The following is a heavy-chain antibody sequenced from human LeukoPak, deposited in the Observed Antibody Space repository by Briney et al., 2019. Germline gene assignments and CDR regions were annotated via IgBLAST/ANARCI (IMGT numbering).Heavy chain of an antibody. CDR3: ARALSYYDSSGYYSGYGMDV. CDR1: GFTFSDYY. D-gene: IGHD3-22*01. CDR2: ISSSGSTI. Sequence: GGSLRLSCAASGFTFSDYYMSWIRQAPGKGLEWVSYISSSGSTIYYADSVKGRFTISRDNAKNSLYLQMNSLRAEDTAVYYCARALSYYDSSGYYSGYGMDVWGQGTTVTVSS. J-gene: IGHJ6*02. V-gene: IGHV3-11*01.